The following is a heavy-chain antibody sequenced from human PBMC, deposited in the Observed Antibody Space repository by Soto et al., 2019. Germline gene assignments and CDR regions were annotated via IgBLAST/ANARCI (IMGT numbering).Heavy chain of an antibody. CDR1: GYTFSTYD. CDR2: MNPNSGDT. Sequence: ASVKVSCKASGYTFSTYDITWVRQAPGQGLEWMGWMNPNSGDTGYAQKFLGRVTMTRDSSMKTAYMELSSLSSDDTAVYYCARVNYYGSGTYEDFFYYYAMDVWGQGTTVTVS. J-gene: IGHJ6*02. CDR3: ARVNYYGSGTYEDFFYYYAMDV. D-gene: IGHD3-10*01. V-gene: IGHV1-8*01.